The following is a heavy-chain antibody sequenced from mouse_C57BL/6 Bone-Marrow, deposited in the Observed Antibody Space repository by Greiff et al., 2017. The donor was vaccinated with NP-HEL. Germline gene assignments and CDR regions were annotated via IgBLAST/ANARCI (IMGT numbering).Heavy chain of an antibody. V-gene: IGHV5-17*01. CDR2: ISSGSSTI. D-gene: IGHD4-1*01. CDR1: GFTFSDYG. J-gene: IGHJ4*01. CDR3: AREGNWGYAMDY. Sequence: DVKLVESGGGLVKPGGSLKLSCAASGFTFSDYGMHWVRQAPEKGLEWVAYISSGSSTIYYADKVKGRFTISRDNAKKTLFLQMTSLRSEYTAMYYCAREGNWGYAMDYWGQGTSVTVSS.